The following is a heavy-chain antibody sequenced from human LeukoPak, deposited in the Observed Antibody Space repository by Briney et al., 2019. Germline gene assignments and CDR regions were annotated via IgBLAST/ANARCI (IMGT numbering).Heavy chain of an antibody. J-gene: IGHJ4*02. V-gene: IGHV3-53*01. CDR2: VYSGGST. CDR1: GFNVNTNY. CDR3: AKDPSSIAAAGTGY. Sequence: GGSLRLSCAVSGFNVNTNYMNWVRQAPGKGLEWVSVVYSGGSTFYADSVKGRFTISRDNSKNTLYLQMNSLRAEDTAVYYCAKDPSSIAAAGTGYWGQGTLVTVSS. D-gene: IGHD6-13*01.